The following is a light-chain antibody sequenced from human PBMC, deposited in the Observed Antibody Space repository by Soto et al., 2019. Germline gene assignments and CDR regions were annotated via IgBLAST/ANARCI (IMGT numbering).Light chain of an antibody. V-gene: IGKV3-15*01. CDR2: GAS. J-gene: IGKJ2*01. CDR1: QSVSSS. CDR3: EQEDSWPSTST. Sequence: EIVMTQSPATLSVSLGDIATLSCRASQSVSSSLAWYQQKPVQAPKLLIYGASTRPTGIPVRFSGSGSESDFTLTISSPHSQAFAGYYYEQEDSWPSTSTFGQGTKLESK.